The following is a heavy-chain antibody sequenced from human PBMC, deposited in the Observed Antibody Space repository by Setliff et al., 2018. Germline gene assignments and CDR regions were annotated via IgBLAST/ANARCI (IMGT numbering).Heavy chain of an antibody. CDR1: GFTFSGSA. V-gene: IGHV3-73*01. D-gene: IGHD2-8*01. CDR2: IRSKANSYAT. Sequence: PGGSLRLSCAASGFTFSGSAMHWVRQASGKGLEWVGRIRSKANSYATAYAASVKGRFTISRDDSKNTAYLQMNSLETEDTAVYYCTSIVLMVPRYYYYMDVWGKGTTVTVSS. J-gene: IGHJ6*03. CDR3: TSIVLMVPRYYYYMDV.